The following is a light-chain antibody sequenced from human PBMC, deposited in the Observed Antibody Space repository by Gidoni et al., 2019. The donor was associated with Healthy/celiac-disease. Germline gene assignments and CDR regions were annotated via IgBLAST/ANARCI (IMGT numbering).Light chain of an antibody. Sequence: STGTLSVSPGARATLSCRASQSVSSNLAWYQQKPGQAPRLLIYGASTRATGIPARISGSGSGTEFTLTISSLQSEDFAVYYCQQYNNWPPLTFGGGTKVEIK. CDR3: QQYNNWPPLT. J-gene: IGKJ4*01. V-gene: IGKV3-15*01. CDR2: GAS. CDR1: QSVSSN.